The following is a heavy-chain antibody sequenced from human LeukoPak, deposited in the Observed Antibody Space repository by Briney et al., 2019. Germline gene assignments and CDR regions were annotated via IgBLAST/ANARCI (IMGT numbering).Heavy chain of an antibody. CDR2: ISVNSYST. V-gene: IGHV3-23*01. J-gene: IGHJ3*02. CDR1: GFTFNSYA. CDR3: AKEGSYPNDAFDI. Sequence: GGSLRLSCAASGFTFNSYAMSWVRQAPGKGLEWVSAISVNSYSTWYADSVKGRFTISRDNSKNTLYLQMNSLRAEDTAVYYCAKEGSYPNDAFDIWGQGTMVTVSS.